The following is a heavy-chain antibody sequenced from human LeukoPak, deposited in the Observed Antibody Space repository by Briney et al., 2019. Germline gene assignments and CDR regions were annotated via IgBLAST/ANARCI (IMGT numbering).Heavy chain of an antibody. Sequence: ASVKVSFKASGYTFSSYGITWVRQAPGQGVEWMGWISPSSGNTNYVQNLQGRVSMTTDTSTSTVYMELRSLRSDDTAVYYCARYGGTNRSFDYWGPGTLVSVSS. CDR2: ISPSSGNT. J-gene: IGHJ4*02. CDR1: GYTFSSYG. D-gene: IGHD1-14*01. V-gene: IGHV1-18*01. CDR3: ARYGGTNRSFDY.